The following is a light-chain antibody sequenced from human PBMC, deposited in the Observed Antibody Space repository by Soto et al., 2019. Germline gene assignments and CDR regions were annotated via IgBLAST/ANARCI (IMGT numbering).Light chain of an antibody. CDR3: SSYAGSNNFV. Sequence: QSLLTQPPSASGSPGQSVTISCTGTSGDVGGYNYVSWYQQHPGKAPKLMIYEVSKRPSGVPDRFSGSKSGNTASLTVSGLQAEDEADYYCSSYAGSNNFVFGTGTKVTV. J-gene: IGLJ1*01. CDR2: EVS. V-gene: IGLV2-8*01. CDR1: SGDVGGYNY.